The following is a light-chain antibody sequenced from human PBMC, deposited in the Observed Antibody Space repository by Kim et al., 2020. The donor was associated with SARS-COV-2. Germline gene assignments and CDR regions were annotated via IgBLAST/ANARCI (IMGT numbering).Light chain of an antibody. Sequence: LSPGKRATPTCSASQSVSSDLVWYQQKRGQAPRLLIYDASNRATGIPARFSGSGSGTDFTLTISSLDPEDFAVYYCQQRSNWPLTFGGGTKVDIK. V-gene: IGKV3-11*01. CDR2: DAS. CDR1: QSVSSD. CDR3: QQRSNWPLT. J-gene: IGKJ4*01.